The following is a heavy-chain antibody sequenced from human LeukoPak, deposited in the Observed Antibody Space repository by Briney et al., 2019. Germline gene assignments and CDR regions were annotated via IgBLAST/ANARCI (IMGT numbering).Heavy chain of an antibody. Sequence: ASVKVSCKASGGTFSSYAVSWVRQAPGQGLEYMGRAIPILGIANSAQKFQGRVTINADKSTSTACMELSSLRSDDTAVYYCATEVREYYDASGYLNWGQGTLVTVSS. V-gene: IGHV1-69*04. CDR2: AIPILGIA. J-gene: IGHJ4*02. CDR1: GGTFSSYA. CDR3: ATEVREYYDASGYLN. D-gene: IGHD3-22*01.